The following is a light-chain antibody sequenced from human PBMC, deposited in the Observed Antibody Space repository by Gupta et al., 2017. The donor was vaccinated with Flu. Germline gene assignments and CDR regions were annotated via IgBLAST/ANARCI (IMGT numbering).Light chain of an antibody. CDR3: SSYTTSSNLLV. J-gene: IGLJ3*02. V-gene: IGLV2-14*01. CDR2: EVS. CDR1: SRDVGGYNY. Sequence: QSALTQPASVSGSPGQSITISCTGTSRDVGGYNYVSWYQQHPGKAHKLMIYEVSNRPSGVANRFSGSKSGTTASLTTSGLQAEDEADYYCSSYTTSSNLLVFGGGTKLTVL.